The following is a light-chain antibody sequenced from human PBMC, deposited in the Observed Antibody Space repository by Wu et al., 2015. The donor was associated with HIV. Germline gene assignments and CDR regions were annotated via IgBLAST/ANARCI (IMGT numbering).Light chain of an antibody. V-gene: IGKV3-15*01. Sequence: EILLTQSPATLSLSPGERATLSCRASQSISSNLAWYQQKPGQAPRLLIYGASTRATDIPDRFSGSGSGTEFTLTISNVQSEDFAVYYCQQYDNWPPWTFGQGTKVEIK. CDR2: GAS. CDR3: QQYDNWPPWT. CDR1: QSISSN. J-gene: IGKJ1*01.